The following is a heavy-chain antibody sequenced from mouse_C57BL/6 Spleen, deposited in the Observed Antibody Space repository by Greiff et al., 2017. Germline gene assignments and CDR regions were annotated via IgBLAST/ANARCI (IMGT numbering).Heavy chain of an antibody. CDR2: ILPGSGST. Sequence: VQLQQSGAELMKPGASVKLSCTATGFTFTGYWIEWVKQRPGHGLEWIGEILPGSGSTNYNDKFKGKATFTADTSTNTTYMQLSSLTTEDSAIYYCARGVYCYGSSGSFDGWGKGTTLTVSS. CDR1: GFTFTGYW. D-gene: IGHD1-1*01. V-gene: IGHV1-9*01. CDR3: ARGVYCYGSSGSFDG. J-gene: IGHJ2*01.